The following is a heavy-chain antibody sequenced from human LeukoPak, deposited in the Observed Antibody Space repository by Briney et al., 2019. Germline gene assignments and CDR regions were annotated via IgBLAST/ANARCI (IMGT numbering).Heavy chain of an antibody. D-gene: IGHD3-10*01. CDR2: INHSGST. J-gene: IGHJ4*02. CDR3: ARDRSTMVRGATYFDY. CDR1: GGSFSGYY. Sequence: SETLSLTCAVYGGSFSGYYWSWIRQPPGKGLEWIGEINHSGSTNYNPSLKSRVTISVDTSKNQFSLKLSSVTAADTAVYYCARDRSTMVRGATYFDYWGQGTLVTVSS. V-gene: IGHV4-34*01.